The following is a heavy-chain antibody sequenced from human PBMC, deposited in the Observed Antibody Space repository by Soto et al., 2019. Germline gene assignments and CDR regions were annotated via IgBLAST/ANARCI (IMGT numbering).Heavy chain of an antibody. CDR3: ARDPEPIVVVPAAHDY. Sequence: EVQLVESGGGLVQPGGSLRLSCAASGFTFSSYWMSWVRQAPGKGLEWVANIKQDGSEKYYVDSVKGRFTISRDNAKNSLYLQMNSLRAEDTAVYYCARDPEPIVVVPAAHDYWGQGTLVTVSS. CDR2: IKQDGSEK. CDR1: GFTFSSYW. V-gene: IGHV3-7*04. J-gene: IGHJ4*02. D-gene: IGHD2-2*01.